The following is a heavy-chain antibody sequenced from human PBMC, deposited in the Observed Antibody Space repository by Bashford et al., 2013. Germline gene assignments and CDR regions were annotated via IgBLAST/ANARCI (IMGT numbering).Heavy chain of an antibody. V-gene: IGHV4-4*07. J-gene: IGHJ5*02. D-gene: IGHD2-15*01. Sequence: SSETLSLTCTVSGGSISSYYWSWIRQPAGKGLEWIGRIYTSGSTNYNPSLKSRVTMSVDTSKNQFSLKLSSVTAADTAVYYCAREGYCSGGSCYRWFDPWGQGPWSPSPQ. CDR2: IYTSGST. CDR1: GGSISSYY. CDR3: AREGYCSGGSCYRWFDP.